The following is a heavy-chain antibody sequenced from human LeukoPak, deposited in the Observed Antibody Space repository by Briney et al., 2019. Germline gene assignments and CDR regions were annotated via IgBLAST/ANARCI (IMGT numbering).Heavy chain of an antibody. CDR3: VRTPPNWGADY. J-gene: IGHJ4*02. D-gene: IGHD7-27*01. Sequence: ASVKVSCTASGYTFTSYDINWVRQDTGQGLEWMGWMSPNSGNTGYAQKFQGRVTMTRNTAISTAYMELSSLRSEDTAVYFCVRTPPNWGADYWGQGTLVTVSS. V-gene: IGHV1-8*01. CDR2: MSPNSGNT. CDR1: GYTFTSYD.